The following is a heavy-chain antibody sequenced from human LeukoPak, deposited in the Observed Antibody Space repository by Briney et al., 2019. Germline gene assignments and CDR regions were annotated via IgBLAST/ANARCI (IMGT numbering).Heavy chain of an antibody. CDR3: ARARYGDSFYGMDV. D-gene: IGHD4-17*01. V-gene: IGHV1-69*04. CDR1: GGTFSSYA. CDR2: IIPILGIA. Sequence: SLKVSCKASGGTFSSYAISWVRQAPGQGLEWMGRIIPILGIANYAQKFQGRVTITADKSTSTAYMELSSLRSEDTAVYYCARARYGDSFYGMDVWGQGTTVTVSS. J-gene: IGHJ6*02.